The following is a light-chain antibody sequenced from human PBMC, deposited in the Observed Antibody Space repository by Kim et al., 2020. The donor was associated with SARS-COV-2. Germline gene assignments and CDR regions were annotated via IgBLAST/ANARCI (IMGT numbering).Light chain of an antibody. V-gene: IGLV2-14*03. CDR2: DVS. CDR1: SSDVGAYNY. J-gene: IGLJ1*01. CDR3: SSYTSSSTYV. Sequence: QSALTQPASVSGSPGQSITISCTGTSSDVGAYNYVSWYQQHPGKAPKLMIYDVSKRPSGVSNRFSGSKSGNTASLTISGLRAEDEADYYCSSYTSSSTYVFGTGTQLTVL.